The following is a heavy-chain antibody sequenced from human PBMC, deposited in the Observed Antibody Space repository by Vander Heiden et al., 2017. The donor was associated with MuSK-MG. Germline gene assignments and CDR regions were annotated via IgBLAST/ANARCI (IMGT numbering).Heavy chain of an antibody. CDR2: ISSSRSTI. D-gene: IGHD3-10*01. CDR1: GFTFSRYS. J-gene: IGHJ4*02. CDR3: ASGSVDDPFDY. Sequence: EVQLVGSGGGFVQPGGSPGLSCAASGFTFSRYSMTWVPQAPGKGLGWVSYISSSRSTIFYADSVKGRFTISRDKAKISLYMQMNGLRDEDTGVYYCASGSVDDPFDYWGQGTLVTVSS. V-gene: IGHV3-48*02.